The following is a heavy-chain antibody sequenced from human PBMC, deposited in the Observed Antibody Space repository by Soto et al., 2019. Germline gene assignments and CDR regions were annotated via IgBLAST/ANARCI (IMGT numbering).Heavy chain of an antibody. CDR2: SGNT. CDR1: GYTFSRHG. Sequence: QVQLVQSGAEVKKPGASVTVSCKASGYTFSRHGISWVRQGPGQGLEWMAWSGNTNYAQKFQGRLTLTTNPSTRTAYMELRSLRSDDTAVYYCARGADDFSSGYYYEYWGQGTLVTVSS. V-gene: IGHV1-18*04. J-gene: IGHJ4*02. CDR3: ARGADDFSSGYYYEY. D-gene: IGHD3-3*01.